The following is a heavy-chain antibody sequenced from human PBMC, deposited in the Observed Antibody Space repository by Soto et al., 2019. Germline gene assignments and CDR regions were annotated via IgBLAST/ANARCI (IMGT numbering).Heavy chain of an antibody. D-gene: IGHD5-18*01. CDR1: GFSVSATS. J-gene: IGHJ4*02. CDR3: ARVNTTLVDHFDC. CDR2: MHRGGTT. Sequence: RGSLRLSCVVSGFSVSATSIFWFRQATGKGLEWVSLMHRGGTTDNADSVKGRFTTSRDKSKNTLYLHMNGLRVEDTAVYYCARVNTTLVDHFDCWGQGTLVTVSS. V-gene: IGHV3-53*01.